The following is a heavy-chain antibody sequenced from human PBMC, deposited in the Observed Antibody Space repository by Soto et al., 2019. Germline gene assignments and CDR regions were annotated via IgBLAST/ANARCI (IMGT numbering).Heavy chain of an antibody. CDR1: GGSLNSFA. D-gene: IGHD3-3*01. J-gene: IGHJ3*02. CDR2: IIPVFGTT. CDR3: ARDKGAIVGVVNDAFDI. Sequence: QFQLVQSGAEVKKPGSSVKVSCKASGGSLNSFALSWMRQAPGQGLEWMGGIIPVFGTTKYAEWFQGRVTMTADESTSTAYLQLSSLRSEDTAVYYCARDKGAIVGVVNDAFDIWGQGTLVTVSS. V-gene: IGHV1-69*12.